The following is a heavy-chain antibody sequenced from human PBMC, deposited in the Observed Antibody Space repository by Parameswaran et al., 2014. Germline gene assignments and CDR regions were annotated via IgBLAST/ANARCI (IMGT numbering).Heavy chain of an antibody. J-gene: IGHJ4*02. Sequence: WVRQAPGQGLEWMGWISAYNGNTNYAQKLQGRVTMTTDTSTSTAYMELRSLRSDDTAVYYCARVVLETSVRVDYWGQGTLVTVSS. V-gene: IGHV1-18*01. D-gene: IGHD1-1*01. CDR2: ISAYNGNT. CDR3: ARVVLETSVRVDY.